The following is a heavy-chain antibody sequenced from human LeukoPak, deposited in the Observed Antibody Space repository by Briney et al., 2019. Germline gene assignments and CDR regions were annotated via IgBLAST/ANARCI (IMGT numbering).Heavy chain of an antibody. J-gene: IGHJ5*02. V-gene: IGHV4-34*01. CDR3: ARGQSSGSYFNWFDP. CDR2: INHSGST. D-gene: IGHD3-10*01. CDR1: GGSFSGYY. Sequence: SETLSLTCAVYGGSFSGYYWSWIRQPPGKGLEWIGEINHSGSTNYNPSLKSRVTISVDTSKNQFSLKLSSVTAADTAVYYCARGQSSGSYFNWFDPWGQGTLVTVSS.